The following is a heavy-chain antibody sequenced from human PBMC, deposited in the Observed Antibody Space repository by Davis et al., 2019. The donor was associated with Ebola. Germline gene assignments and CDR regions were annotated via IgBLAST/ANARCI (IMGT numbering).Heavy chain of an antibody. CDR1: GFIFSSYS. CDR3: ARRMVTMGFDI. CDR2: ISSSSSTI. J-gene: IGHJ3*02. D-gene: IGHD4/OR15-4a*01. Sequence: GESLKISCAASGFIFSSYSITWVRQAPGNVLGWDSYISSSSSTIYYADSVKGRFTISRDNAKNSLYLQMNSLRDEDTGVYYCARRMVTMGFDIWGQGTMVTVSS. V-gene: IGHV3-48*02.